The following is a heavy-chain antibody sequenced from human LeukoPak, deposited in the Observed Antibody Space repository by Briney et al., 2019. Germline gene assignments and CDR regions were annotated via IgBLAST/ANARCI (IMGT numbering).Heavy chain of an antibody. D-gene: IGHD4-23*01. V-gene: IGHV3-21*01. CDR2: ISSSSSYI. Sequence: GGSLRLSCAASGFTFSSCSMNWVRQAPGKGLEWVSSISSSSSYIYYADSVKGRFTISRDNAKNSLYLQMNSLRAEDTAVYYCARAEGRWLRRDNWFDPWGQGTLVTVSS. J-gene: IGHJ5*02. CDR3: ARAEGRWLRRDNWFDP. CDR1: GFTFSSCS.